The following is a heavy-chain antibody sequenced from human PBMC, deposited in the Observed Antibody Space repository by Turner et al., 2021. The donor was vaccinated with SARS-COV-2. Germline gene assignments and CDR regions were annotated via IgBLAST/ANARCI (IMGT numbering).Heavy chain of an antibody. V-gene: IGHV3-53*01. CDR3: ARPFGTAVVPPS. CDR2: IYSGGST. D-gene: IGHD2-2*01. Sequence: EVRLLEPGGGLIQPGGSLRPSCAASGFVVSSNSMNWVRQAPGKGLEWISVIYSGGSTYYADSVKGRFTISRDSSKNTLYLQMNSLRAEDTAVYYCARPFGTAVVPPSWGQGTTVTVSS. J-gene: IGHJ6*02. CDR1: GFVVSSNS.